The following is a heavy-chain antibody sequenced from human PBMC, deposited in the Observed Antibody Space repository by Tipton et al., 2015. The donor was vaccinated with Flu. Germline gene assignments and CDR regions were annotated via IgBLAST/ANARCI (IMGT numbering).Heavy chain of an antibody. D-gene: IGHD3-10*01. CDR2: IMSNANGGTT. Sequence: SLRLSCTASGFLFGDYAMNWVRQAPGKGLEWVGFIMSNANGGTTEYAASVKGRFTISIDDSKSVAYLQMNGLKTEDTAVYYCNRWYDGWSYSLYWGQGTLVTVSS. J-gene: IGHJ4*02. CDR1: GFLFGDYA. V-gene: IGHV3-49*04. CDR3: NRWYDGWSYSLY.